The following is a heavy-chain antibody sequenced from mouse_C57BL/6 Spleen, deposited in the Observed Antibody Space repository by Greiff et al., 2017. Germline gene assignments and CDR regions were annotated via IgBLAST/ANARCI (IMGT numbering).Heavy chain of an antibody. D-gene: IGHD1-1*01. CDR2: ISSGGDYI. CDR1: GFTFSSYA. Sequence: EVQLQESGEGLVKPGGSLKLSCAASGFTFSSYAMSWVRQTPEKRLEWVAYISSGGDYIYYADTVKGRFTISRDNARNTLYLQMSSLKSEDTAMYYCTRDRYYYGSDWYFDVWGTGTTVTVSS. CDR3: TRDRYYYGSDWYFDV. J-gene: IGHJ1*03. V-gene: IGHV5-9-1*02.